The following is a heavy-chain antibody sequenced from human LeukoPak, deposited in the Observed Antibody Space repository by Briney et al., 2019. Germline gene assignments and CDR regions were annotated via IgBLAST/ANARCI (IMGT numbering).Heavy chain of an antibody. CDR3: VKSIAVAGNVDY. Sequence: GGSLRLSCAASGFSFSSYAMTWVRQAPGKGLEWVSALSASGGTTYYADSVKGRFTISRDNSKNALYLQMSGLRPEDTALYYCVKSIAVAGNVDYWGQGTLVTVSS. J-gene: IGHJ4*02. CDR1: GFSFSSYA. V-gene: IGHV3-23*01. D-gene: IGHD6-19*01. CDR2: LSASGGTT.